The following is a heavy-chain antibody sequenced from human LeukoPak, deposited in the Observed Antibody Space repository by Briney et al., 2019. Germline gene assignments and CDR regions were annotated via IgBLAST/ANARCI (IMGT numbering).Heavy chain of an antibody. CDR3: AKDRKEMGVWFGAFDY. D-gene: IGHD3-10*01. CDR2: IYSCGST. Sequence: GGSLRLSCAASGFTFSNFVMSWVRQAPGKGLEWVSVIYSCGSTYYADSVKGRFTISRDNSKNTLYLQMNSLRAEDTAVYYCAKDRKEMGVWFGAFDYWGQGTLVTVSS. J-gene: IGHJ4*02. V-gene: IGHV3-23*03. CDR1: GFTFSNFV.